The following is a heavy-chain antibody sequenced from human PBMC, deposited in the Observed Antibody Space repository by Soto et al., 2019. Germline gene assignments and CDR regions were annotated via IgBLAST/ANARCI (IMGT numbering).Heavy chain of an antibody. J-gene: IGHJ5*02. CDR1: GFTFSSYS. V-gene: IGHV3-21*01. CDR2: ISSSSSYI. D-gene: IGHD3-3*01. CDR3: ARDSNDFWSGYYTRWFDP. Sequence: GGSLRLSCAASGFTFSSYSMNWVRQAPGKGLEWVSSISSSSSYIYYADSVKGRFTISRDNAKNSLYLQMNSLRAEDTAVYYCARDSNDFWSGYYTRWFDPRAQGTLVTVSS.